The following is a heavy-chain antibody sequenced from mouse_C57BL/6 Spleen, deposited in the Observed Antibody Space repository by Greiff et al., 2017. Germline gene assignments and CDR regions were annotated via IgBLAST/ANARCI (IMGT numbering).Heavy chain of an antibody. Sequence: EVQLQQSGPELVKPGASVKISCKASGYTFTDYYMNWVMQRHGKSLEWIGDINPNHGGTSYNQKFKGKATLTVEKSSSTDYMELRSLTSEDSAVYYCARTGTVYYDYDVAYWGQGTLVTVSA. CDR3: ARTGTVYYDYDVAY. CDR1: GYTFTDYY. J-gene: IGHJ3*01. V-gene: IGHV1-26*01. CDR2: INPNHGGT. D-gene: IGHD2-4*01.